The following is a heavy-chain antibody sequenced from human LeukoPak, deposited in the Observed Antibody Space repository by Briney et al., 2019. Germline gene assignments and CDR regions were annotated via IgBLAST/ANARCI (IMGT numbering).Heavy chain of an antibody. D-gene: IGHD2-21*02. V-gene: IGHV4-31*03. J-gene: IGHJ1*01. CDR3: ARADGDWKRYLQH. CDR2: IYYSGST. Sequence: PSQTLSLTCTVPGGSISSGGYYWSWIRQHPGKGLEWIGYIYYSGSTYYNPSLKSRVTISVDTSKNQLSLKLSSVTAADTAVYYCARADGDWKRYLQHWGQGTLVTVSS. CDR1: GGSISSGGYY.